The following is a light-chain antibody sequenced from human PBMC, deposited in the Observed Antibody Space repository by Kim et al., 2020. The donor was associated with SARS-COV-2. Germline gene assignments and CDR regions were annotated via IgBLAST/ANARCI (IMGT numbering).Light chain of an antibody. J-gene: IGLJ3*02. CDR3: NCRHSSGYYWV. Sequence: SSELTQDPAVSVALGQTVRITCQGDSLRSQYAGWYQQKSGQTPVLVIYGENSRPSGIPDRFSASRSGNTASLTITGAQAEDEADYYCNCRHSSGYYWVFGRGTKVTVL. CDR1: SLRSQY. CDR2: GEN. V-gene: IGLV3-19*01.